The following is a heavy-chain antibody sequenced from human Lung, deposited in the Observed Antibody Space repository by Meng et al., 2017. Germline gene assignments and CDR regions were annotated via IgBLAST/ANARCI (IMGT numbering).Heavy chain of an antibody. Sequence: QVRLQGQCRQLVKPSGTLSLPCAVFGGSISSSNWWSWVRQSPGKGLEWIGEIYHSGRTNYNPSLESRVTISLDKSQNHFSLKVKSVTAADTAVYYFVRGGQDQAYYDFWSGPFDPWGQGTLVTVSS. D-gene: IGHD3-3*01. CDR2: IYHSGRT. CDR3: VRGGQDQAYYDFWSGPFDP. J-gene: IGHJ5*02. V-gene: IGHV4-4*02. CDR1: GGSISSSNW.